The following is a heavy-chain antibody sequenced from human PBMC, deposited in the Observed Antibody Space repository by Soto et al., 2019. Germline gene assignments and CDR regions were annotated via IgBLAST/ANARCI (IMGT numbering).Heavy chain of an antibody. J-gene: IGHJ3*02. CDR2: ISWNSGSI. CDR1: GFTFDDYA. Sequence: GGSLRLSCAASGFTFDDYAMHWVRQAPGKGLEWVSGISWNSGSIGYADSVKGRFTISRDNAKNSLYLQMNSLRAEDTALYYCAKYQYSGYDKHDAFFIWGQGSMVTV. CDR3: AKYQYSGYDKHDAFFI. D-gene: IGHD5-12*01. V-gene: IGHV3-9*01.